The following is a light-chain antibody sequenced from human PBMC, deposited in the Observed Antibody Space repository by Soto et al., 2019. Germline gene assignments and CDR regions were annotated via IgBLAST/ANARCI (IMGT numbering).Light chain of an antibody. Sequence: EIVWTQSPGTLSLSPGERATLSCRASQSVSSSYLAWYQQKPGHAPSLLIYGAYSRATGIPERFSGSGSGKDFTRTTGSVELEDLTVYSCQQYGSSPPYTCGQATKLDIK. CDR1: QSVSSSY. J-gene: IGKJ2*01. CDR3: QQYGSSPPYT. CDR2: GAY. V-gene: IGKV3-20*01.